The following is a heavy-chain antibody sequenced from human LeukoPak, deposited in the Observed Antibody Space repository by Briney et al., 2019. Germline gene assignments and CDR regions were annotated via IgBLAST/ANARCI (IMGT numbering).Heavy chain of an antibody. D-gene: IGHD3-22*01. Sequence: PGGSLRLSCVDSEFTFSRNWMSSVSQAPGKGLEWVANIKPDGSDKNYVDSVRGRFTISRDNSKNSLYLQMNSLRAEDTAVYHCARYYDSSGYFYWGQGTLVTVSS. J-gene: IGHJ4*02. V-gene: IGHV3-7*04. CDR1: EFTFSRNW. CDR3: ARYYDSSGYFY. CDR2: IKPDGSDK.